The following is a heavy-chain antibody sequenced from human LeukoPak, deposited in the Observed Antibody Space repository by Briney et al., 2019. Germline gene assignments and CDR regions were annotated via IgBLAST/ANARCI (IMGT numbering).Heavy chain of an antibody. CDR1: GYTFGSYW. J-gene: IGHJ4*02. CDR3: VRDNGGEHL. CDR2: INNDGSST. D-gene: IGHD3-16*01. V-gene: IGHV3-74*01. Sequence: GGSLRLSCAASGYTFGSYWMYWVRQAPGKGLVWVSRINNDGSSTIYADSVKGRFAISRDNAKNTLYLQMNSLRDDDTAVYYCVRDNGGEHLWGQGTLVTVSS.